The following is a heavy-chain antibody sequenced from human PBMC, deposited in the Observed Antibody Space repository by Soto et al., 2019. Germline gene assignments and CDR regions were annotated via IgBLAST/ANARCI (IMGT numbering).Heavy chain of an antibody. J-gene: IGHJ4*02. CDR3: TRVHLGAPTRYFDY. D-gene: IGHD2-15*01. Sequence: EVQLVESGGGLVQPGGSLRLSCAASGFTFSDHYMDWVRQAPGKGLEWVGRVKNKANSYTTEYAASVKGRCTISRDDSRDLLFLQMTSLKTDDTALYYCTRVHLGAPTRYFDYLGQGALVTVAS. V-gene: IGHV3-72*01. CDR1: GFTFSDHY. CDR2: VKNKANSYTT.